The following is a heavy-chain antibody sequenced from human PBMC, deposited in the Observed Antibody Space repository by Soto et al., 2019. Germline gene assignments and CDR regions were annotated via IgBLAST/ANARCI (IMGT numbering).Heavy chain of an antibody. J-gene: IGHJ3*02. CDR2: IIPILGIA. V-gene: IGHV1-69*04. Sequence: SVKVSCKASGGTFSSYTISWVRQAPGQGLEWMGRIIPILGIANYAQKFQGRVTITADKSTSTAYMELSSLRSEDTAVYYCARDHSRLGWKDAFDIWGQGTMVTVSS. CDR3: ARDHSRLGWKDAFDI. D-gene: IGHD1-1*01. CDR1: GGTFSSYT.